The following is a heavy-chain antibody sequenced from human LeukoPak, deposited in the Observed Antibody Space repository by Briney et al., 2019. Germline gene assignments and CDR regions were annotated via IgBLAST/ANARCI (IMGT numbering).Heavy chain of an antibody. D-gene: IGHD5-18*01. V-gene: IGHV3-11*06. CDR2: ISSSSSYT. Sequence: SGGSLRLSCAASGFTFSDYCMSWIRQAPGKGLEWVSYISSSSSYTNYADSVKGRFTISRDNAKNSLYLQMNSLRAEDAAVYYCARVAYGYSVDYWGQGTLVTVSS. CDR1: GFTFSDYC. CDR3: ARVAYGYSVDY. J-gene: IGHJ4*02.